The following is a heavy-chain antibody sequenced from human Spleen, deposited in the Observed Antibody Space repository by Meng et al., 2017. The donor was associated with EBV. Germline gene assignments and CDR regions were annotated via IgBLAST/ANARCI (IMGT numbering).Heavy chain of an antibody. CDR3: ARGRTVARSPWSDP. J-gene: IGHJ5*02. CDR1: GGSVSGFY. V-gene: IGHV4-34*01. D-gene: IGHD6-6*01. Sequence: QVQLQAWGAGLLKPSETLSLSCAVYGGSVSGFYWIWIRQSPEKGLEWIGESNHSGSTTYNPSLKSRVTISVDTSKDQFSLRLTSVTAADTAIYYCARGRTVARSPWSDPWGQGTLVTVSS. CDR2: SNHSGST.